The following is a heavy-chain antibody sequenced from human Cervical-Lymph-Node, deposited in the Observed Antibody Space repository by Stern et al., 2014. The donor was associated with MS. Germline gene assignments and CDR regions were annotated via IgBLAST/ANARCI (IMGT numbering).Heavy chain of an antibody. Sequence: QLVQSGAELKKPGQSLTISCNISGYTFTDYWIAWVRQMPGKGLEWMGVIFPGASDTRYSPSFQGHVTISADTSINTAYLHWSALRASDAAMYYCARPHSPGWSYYFDSWGQGTLVSVSS. J-gene: IGHJ4*02. D-gene: IGHD6-19*01. CDR3: ARPHSPGWSYYFDS. CDR2: IFPGASDT. V-gene: IGHV5-51*01. CDR1: GYTFTDYW.